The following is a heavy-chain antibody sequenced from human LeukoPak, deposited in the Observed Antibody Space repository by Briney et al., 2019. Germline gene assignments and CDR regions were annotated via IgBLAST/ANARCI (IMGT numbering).Heavy chain of an antibody. CDR3: ARPHSSGWYVDAFDI. D-gene: IGHD6-19*01. CDR1: GGSFSGYY. V-gene: IGHV4-34*01. Sequence: PSETLSLTCAVYGGSFSGYYWSWIRQPPGKGLEWIGEINHSGSTNYNPSLKSRVTISVDTSKNQFSLKLSSVTAADTAVYYCARPHSSGWYVDAFDIWGQGTMVTVSS. CDR2: INHSGST. J-gene: IGHJ3*02.